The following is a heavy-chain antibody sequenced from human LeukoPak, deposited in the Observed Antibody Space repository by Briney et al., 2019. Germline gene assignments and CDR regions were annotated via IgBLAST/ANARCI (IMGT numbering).Heavy chain of an antibody. CDR2: VSPSGTTP. D-gene: IGHD7-27*01. Sequence: GGSLRLSCAASGFTFSRYAMSWVRQAPGKGLEWVSAVSPSGTTPYYAHSVKGRFTISRDNSKNTVYLQMNSLRAEDTAVYFCARDLGTNDAFDIWGQGTMLTVSS. CDR1: GFTFSRYA. V-gene: IGHV3-23*01. J-gene: IGHJ3*02. CDR3: ARDLGTNDAFDI.